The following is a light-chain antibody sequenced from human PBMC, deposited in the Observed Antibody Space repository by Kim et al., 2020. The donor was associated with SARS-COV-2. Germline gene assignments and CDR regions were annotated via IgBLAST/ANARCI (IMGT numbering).Light chain of an antibody. V-gene: IGLV1-40*01. CDR2: DNN. Sequence: QSVLTQPPSVSGAPGQRVTISCNGSNSNIGAGFDVHWYQQLPGRAPKLLISDNNNRPSGVPDRFSASKSGTSASLTITGLQAEDEADYYCQSYDTSLSGFVIFGGGTQLTVL. CDR3: QSYDTSLSGFVI. J-gene: IGLJ2*01. CDR1: NSNIGAGFD.